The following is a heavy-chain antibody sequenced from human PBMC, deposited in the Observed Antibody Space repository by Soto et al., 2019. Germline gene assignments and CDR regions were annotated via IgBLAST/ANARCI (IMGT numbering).Heavy chain of an antibody. CDR3: EKVVRFRNEYMCVVRGDS. CDR1: GFTFRSYA. CDR2: ITDGGGST. Sequence: EVQLLESGGGLVQPGGSLRLSCAASGFTFRSYAMSWVRQAPGKGLEWVSGITDGGGSTFYADSLQGRFTITRDNSKNTLYLQTRSLTAEDTAIYYCEKVVRFRNEYMCVVRGDSWGQGTMVSVSA. D-gene: IGHD6-6*01. J-gene: IGHJ4*02. V-gene: IGHV3-23*01.